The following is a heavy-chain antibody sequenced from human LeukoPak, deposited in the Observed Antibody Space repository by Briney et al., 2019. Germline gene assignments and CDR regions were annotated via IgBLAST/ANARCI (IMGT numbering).Heavy chain of an antibody. Sequence: GESLKISCKASGYTFSTYWIGWVRQMPGKGLEWMGMFYPGDSDNRCSPSFRGQVTISVDKSITTAYLQWSSLKASGTAIYYCARGPRGGNWNEALDYWGQGTLVTVSS. CDR3: ARGPRGGNWNEALDY. D-gene: IGHD1-1*01. J-gene: IGHJ4*02. CDR1: GYTFSTYW. V-gene: IGHV5-51*01. CDR2: FYPGDSDN.